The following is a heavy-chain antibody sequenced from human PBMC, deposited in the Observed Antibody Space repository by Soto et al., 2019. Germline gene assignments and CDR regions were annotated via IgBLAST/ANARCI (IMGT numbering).Heavy chain of an antibody. D-gene: IGHD6-19*01. CDR3: ARDQISGWYDN. Sequence: EVQLLESGGGLVKPGGSLRLSCAASGFAFGRYALSWVRQAPGQGLEWVSAMGGSVDSKSYADSVKGRFTISRDDPKNTLFLEMNSLIPEDTAIYFCARDQISGWYDNWGQGTLVTVSS. CDR1: GFAFGRYA. V-gene: IGHV3-23*01. CDR2: MGGSVDSK. J-gene: IGHJ5*02.